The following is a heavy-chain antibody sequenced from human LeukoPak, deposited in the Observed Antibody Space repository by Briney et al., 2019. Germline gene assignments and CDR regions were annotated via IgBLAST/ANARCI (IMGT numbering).Heavy chain of an antibody. V-gene: IGHV4-4*09. CDR1: GGSISSYY. Sequence: PSETLSLTCTVSGGSISSYYWSWIRQPPGKGLEWIGYIYTSGSTNYNPSLKSRVTISVDTSKNQFSLKLSSVTAADTAVYYRARGSNSQFDYWGQGTLVTVSS. CDR2: IYTSGST. D-gene: IGHD4-23*01. CDR3: ARGSNSQFDY. J-gene: IGHJ4*02.